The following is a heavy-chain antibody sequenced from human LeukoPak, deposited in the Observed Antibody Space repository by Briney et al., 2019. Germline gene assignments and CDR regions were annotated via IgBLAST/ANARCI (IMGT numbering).Heavy chain of an antibody. CDR2: ISNTGSSI. Sequence: GGSLRLSCAASRFTFNDYSMTWICQAPGKGLEWVSSISNTGSSINYADSVKGRFNISRDNAKKSLYLQMNSLRAEDTAVYYCAREKIHFDSSGDYFDYYFYMDVWGKGTTVTISS. V-gene: IGHV3-11*01. CDR3: AREKIHFDSSGDYFDYYFYMDV. D-gene: IGHD3-22*01. J-gene: IGHJ6*03. CDR1: RFTFNDYS.